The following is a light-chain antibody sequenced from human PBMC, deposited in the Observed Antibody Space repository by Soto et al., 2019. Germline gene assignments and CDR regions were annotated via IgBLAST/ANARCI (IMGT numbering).Light chain of an antibody. CDR3: QQYINGYT. CDR2: SAS. J-gene: IGKJ2*01. CDR1: QSVSSS. V-gene: IGKV3-15*01. Sequence: EVVMTQSPATLSVFPGERVTLSCRASQSVSSSLAWYQQKPGQAPRLLIYSASTRATGIPARFSGSGSGTEFTLTISSLESEDFAVYYCQQYINGYTFGQGT.